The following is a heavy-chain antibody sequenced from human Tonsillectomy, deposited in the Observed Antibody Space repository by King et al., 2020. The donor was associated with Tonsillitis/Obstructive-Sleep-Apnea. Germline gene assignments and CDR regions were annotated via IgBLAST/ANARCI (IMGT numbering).Heavy chain of an antibody. V-gene: IGHV1-69*01. D-gene: IGHD3-22*01. Sequence: VQLVESGAEVKKPGSSVTVSCTASGGTVTTDTISWVRQAPGQGLEWMGGIIPMSGTAHYSQKCRGRVTITADSSTNTVFLELNSLRSEDTAVYYCARDPSTVFYTGLGGMDVWGQGTTVTVSS. J-gene: IGHJ6*02. CDR2: IIPMSGTA. CDR3: ARDPSTVFYTGLGGMDV. CDR1: GGTVTTDT.